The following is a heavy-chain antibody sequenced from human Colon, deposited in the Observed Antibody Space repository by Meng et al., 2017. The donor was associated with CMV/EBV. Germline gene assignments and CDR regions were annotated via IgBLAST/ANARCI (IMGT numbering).Heavy chain of an antibody. J-gene: IGHJ4*02. V-gene: IGHV1-2*06. CDR3: TREGFDY. CDR1: GYTFTGYY. Sequence: QVQLVQFGAEVKKPGASVKVSCKPSGYTFTGYYMHWVRQAPGQGLEWMGRINPNSGGTNYAQNFQGRVTVTRDTSISTVYMEVNSLTSDDTAVYYCTREGFDYWGQGALVTVSS. CDR2: INPNSGGT.